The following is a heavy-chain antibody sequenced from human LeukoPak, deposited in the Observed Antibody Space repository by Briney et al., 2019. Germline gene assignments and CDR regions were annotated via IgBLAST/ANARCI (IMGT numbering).Heavy chain of an antibody. CDR3: ARSRITIPNWFDP. CDR1: GGSISSCY. V-gene: IGHV4-59*01. Sequence: SETLSLTCTVSGGSISSCYWSWVRQPPGKGLEWIGYIYYSGSTNYNPSLKSRVTISVDTSKNQFSLKLSSVTASDTAVYYCARSRITIPNWFDPWGQGTLVTVSS. CDR2: IYYSGST. J-gene: IGHJ5*02. D-gene: IGHD3-3*01.